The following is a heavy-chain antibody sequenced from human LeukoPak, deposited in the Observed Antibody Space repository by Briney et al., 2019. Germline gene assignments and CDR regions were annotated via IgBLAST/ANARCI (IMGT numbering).Heavy chain of an antibody. CDR3: ASENYYDSSGYYDH. Sequence: GGSLRLSCAASGFTFSSYWMSWVRQAPGKGLEWVANIKQDGSEKYYVDSVKGRFTISRDNAKNSLYLQMNSLRAEDTAVYYCASENYYDSSGYYDHWGQGTLVTVSS. D-gene: IGHD3-22*01. V-gene: IGHV3-7*01. CDR2: IKQDGSEK. J-gene: IGHJ4*02. CDR1: GFTFSSYW.